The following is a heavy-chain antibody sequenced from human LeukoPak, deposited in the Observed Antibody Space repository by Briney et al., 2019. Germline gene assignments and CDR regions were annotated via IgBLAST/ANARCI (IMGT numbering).Heavy chain of an antibody. Sequence: PGGSLRLSCAASGFTFNSYAMNWVRQAPGKGPEWVSGISRSGGSTYYADSVKGRFTISRDNSKNTLYLQMNSLRAEDTAVYYCAKGDGGTLYFDYWGQGTLVTVSS. J-gene: IGHJ4*02. CDR3: AKGDGGTLYFDY. D-gene: IGHD2-15*01. CDR1: GFTFNSYA. V-gene: IGHV3-23*01. CDR2: ISRSGGST.